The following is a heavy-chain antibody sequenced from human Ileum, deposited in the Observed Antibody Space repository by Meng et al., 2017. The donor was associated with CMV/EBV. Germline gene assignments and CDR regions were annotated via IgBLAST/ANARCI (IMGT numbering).Heavy chain of an antibody. CDR1: GYTFFDYG. CDR2: INVYSGNP. D-gene: IGHD5-18*01. J-gene: IGHJ4*02. Sequence: QVQLVQSGSELKEPGASVKVSCKTSGYTFFDYGINWVRQAPGQRLGWMGWINVYSGNPTYAQDFTGRFVFSLDTSVSTAYLQINSLRAEDTAVYYCTRGAGEHTAKFDYWGQGTLVTVSS. V-gene: IGHV7-4-1*02. CDR3: TRGAGEHTAKFDY.